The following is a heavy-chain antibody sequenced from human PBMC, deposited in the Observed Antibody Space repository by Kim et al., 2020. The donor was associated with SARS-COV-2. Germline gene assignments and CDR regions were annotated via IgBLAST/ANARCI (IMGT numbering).Heavy chain of an antibody. Sequence: AVTVKGRFTISRDNAKNSLYLQMNSLRDEDTAVYYCARITWPNYYGMDVWGQGTTVTVSS. CDR3: ARITWPNYYGMDV. V-gene: IGHV3-48*02. D-gene: IGHD1-20*01. J-gene: IGHJ6*02.